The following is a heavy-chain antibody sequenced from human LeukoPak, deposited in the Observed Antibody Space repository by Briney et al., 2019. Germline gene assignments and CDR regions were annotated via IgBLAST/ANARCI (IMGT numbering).Heavy chain of an antibody. V-gene: IGHV4-61*02. D-gene: IGHD3-3*01. Sequence: PSETLSLTCTVSGGSISSGTYYWSWIRQPAGKGLEWIGRIYTSGSTNYSPSLKSRVTISVDTSKNQFSLKLSSVTAADTAVYYCARGLKRITIFGVVIMTYFDYWGQGTLVTVSS. CDR3: ARGLKRITIFGVVIMTYFDY. CDR1: GGSISSGTYY. J-gene: IGHJ4*02. CDR2: IYTSGST.